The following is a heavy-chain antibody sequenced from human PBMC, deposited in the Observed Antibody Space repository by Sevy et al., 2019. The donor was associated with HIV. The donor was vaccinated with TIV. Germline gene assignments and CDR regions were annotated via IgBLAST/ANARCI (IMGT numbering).Heavy chain of an antibody. D-gene: IGHD3-10*01. CDR3: ARDQWPDYYGSGSYAFDI. CDR2: IKQDGSEK. Sequence: GGSLRLSCAASGFTFSSYWMSWVRQAPGKGLEWVANIKQDGSEKYCVDSVKGRFTISRDNAKNSLYLQMNSLRAEDTAVYYCARDQWPDYYGSGSYAFDIWGQGTMVTVSS. CDR1: GFTFSSYW. J-gene: IGHJ3*02. V-gene: IGHV3-7*01.